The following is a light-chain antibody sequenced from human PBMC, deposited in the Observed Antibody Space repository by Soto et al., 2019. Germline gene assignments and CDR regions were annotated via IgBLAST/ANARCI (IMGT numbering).Light chain of an antibody. CDR3: QQYGSSPPIT. V-gene: IGKV3-20*01. CDR1: QSVSSSY. Sequence: EIVLTQSPGTLSLSPGEGATLSCRASQSVSSSYLAWYQQKPGQAPRLLIYGASSRATGIPDRFSGSGSGTDFTLAISSLEPEDFAVYYCQQYGSSPPITFGQGTRLEIK. J-gene: IGKJ5*01. CDR2: GAS.